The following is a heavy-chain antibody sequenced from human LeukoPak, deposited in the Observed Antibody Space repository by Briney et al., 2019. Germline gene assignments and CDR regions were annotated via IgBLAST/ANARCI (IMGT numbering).Heavy chain of an antibody. J-gene: IGHJ4*02. Sequence: GGSLRLSCAASGFTFSSYSMNWVRQAPGKGLEWVSSISSSSSYTYYADSVKGRFTISRDNSKNTLYLQMNSLRAEDTAVYYCAKPEFYVLPDYWGQGTLVTVSS. D-gene: IGHD5/OR15-5a*01. V-gene: IGHV3-21*04. CDR2: ISSSSSYT. CDR1: GFTFSSYS. CDR3: AKPEFYVLPDY.